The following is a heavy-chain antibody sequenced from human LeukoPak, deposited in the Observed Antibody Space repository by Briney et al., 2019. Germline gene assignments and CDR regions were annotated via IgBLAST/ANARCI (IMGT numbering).Heavy chain of an antibody. CDR3: AKDRVFGPSEYYFDY. J-gene: IGHJ4*02. Sequence: GGSLRPSCAASGFTFSSYGMHWVRQAPGKGLEWVAFIRYDGSNKYYADSVKGRFTISRDNSKNTLYLQMNSLRAEDTAVYYCAKDRVFGPSEYYFDYWGQGTLVTVSS. D-gene: IGHD3/OR15-3a*01. CDR1: GFTFSSYG. CDR2: IRYDGSNK. V-gene: IGHV3-30*02.